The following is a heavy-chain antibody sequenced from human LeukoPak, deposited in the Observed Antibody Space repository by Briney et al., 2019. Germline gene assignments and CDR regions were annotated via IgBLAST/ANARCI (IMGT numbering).Heavy chain of an antibody. D-gene: IGHD6-19*01. CDR3: AKDTGLYSSGWAYFDY. V-gene: IGHV3-23*01. Sequence: GGSLRLSCAASGFTFSSYAMSWVRQAPGKGLEWVSAISGSGGSTYYADSVKGRSTISRDNSKNTLYLRMNSLRAEDTAVYYCAKDTGLYSSGWAYFDYWGQGTLVTVSS. J-gene: IGHJ4*02. CDR1: GFTFSSYA. CDR2: ISGSGGST.